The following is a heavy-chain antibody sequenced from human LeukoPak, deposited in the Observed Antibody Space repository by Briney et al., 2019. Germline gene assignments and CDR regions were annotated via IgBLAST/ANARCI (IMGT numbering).Heavy chain of an antibody. V-gene: IGHV3-23*01. CDR2: TSASGGST. Sequence: GGSLRLSCAASGLTFSTYGMSWVRQAPGKGLEWVSATSASGGSTYYADSVKGRFTISRDNPKNTLYLQMNSLRAEDTAVYYCAKRSDYGGDWKYFDYWGQGTQVTVSS. D-gene: IGHD4-23*01. CDR3: AKRSDYGGDWKYFDY. CDR1: GLTFSTYG. J-gene: IGHJ4*02.